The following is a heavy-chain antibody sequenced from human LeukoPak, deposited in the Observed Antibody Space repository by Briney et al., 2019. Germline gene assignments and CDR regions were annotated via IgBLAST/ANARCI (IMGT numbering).Heavy chain of an antibody. CDR2: INPSDGVI. J-gene: IGHJ4*02. V-gene: IGHV1-46*01. CDR1: GYTFTRYY. Sequence: ASVKVSCKASGYTFTRYYMHWVRQAPGQGLEWMGIINPSDGVIDYAQKFQDRVTMTRDTSTSTVYMELSSLRSVDTAVYYCARRGLGSYVLDYWGQGTLVTVSS. CDR3: ARRGLGSYVLDY. D-gene: IGHD3-10*01.